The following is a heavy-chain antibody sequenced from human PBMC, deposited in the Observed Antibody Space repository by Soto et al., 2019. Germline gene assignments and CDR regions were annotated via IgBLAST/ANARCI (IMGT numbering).Heavy chain of an antibody. V-gene: IGHV3-30*18. CDR3: AKELSAVSRWCGETPNYGMDV. D-gene: IGHD3-10*01. CDR1: GFTFSSYG. J-gene: IGHJ6*02. Sequence: QVQLVESGGGVVQPGRSLRLSCAASGFTFSSYGMHWVRQAPGKGLEWVAVISYDGSNKYYADSVKGRFTISRDNSKNTLYLQRNSLRAEDTAVYYCAKELSAVSRWCGETPNYGMDVWGQGTTVTVSS. CDR2: ISYDGSNK.